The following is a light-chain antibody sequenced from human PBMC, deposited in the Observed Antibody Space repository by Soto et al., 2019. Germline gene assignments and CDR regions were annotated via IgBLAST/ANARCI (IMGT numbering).Light chain of an antibody. J-gene: IGKJ1*01. CDR1: QSVSSY. Sequence: EILFTQSPTILSMSPGERATLSCRASQSVSSYFAWYQQKPGQAPRLLIYDASNRATGVPARFSGSGSGTDFTLTISSLEPEDFAVYYCQQRRYWPVTFGQGTKVDIK. V-gene: IGKV3-11*01. CDR2: DAS. CDR3: QQRRYWPVT.